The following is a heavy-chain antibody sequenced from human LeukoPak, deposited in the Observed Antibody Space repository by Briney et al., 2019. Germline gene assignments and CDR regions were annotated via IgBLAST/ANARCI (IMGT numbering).Heavy chain of an antibody. D-gene: IGHD2-2*01. V-gene: IGHV4-34*01. Sequence: SETLSLTCAVYGGSFSGYYWSWIRQPPGKGLELIGEINHSGSTNYNPSLKSRVTISVDTSKNQFSLKLSSVTAADTAVYYCARGRGSSETRNDYWGQGTLVTVSS. CDR3: ARGRGSSETRNDY. CDR2: INHSGST. CDR1: GGSFSGYY. J-gene: IGHJ4*02.